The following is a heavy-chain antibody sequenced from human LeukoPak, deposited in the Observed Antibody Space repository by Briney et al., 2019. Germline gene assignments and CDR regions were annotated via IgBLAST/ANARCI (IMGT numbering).Heavy chain of an antibody. CDR3: ARERVEMATIGGEGLGY. CDR1: GYTFTSYC. CDR2: INPSGAGT. J-gene: IGHJ4*02. V-gene: IGHV1-46*01. D-gene: IGHD5-24*01. Sequence: GASVKVSCKASGYTFTSYCMHWVRQAPGQGLEWMGIINPSGAGTRYTQKFQGRVTMTRDTSTSTVYLEVSSLKSDDTAVYYCARERVEMATIGGEGLGYWGQGTLVTVSS.